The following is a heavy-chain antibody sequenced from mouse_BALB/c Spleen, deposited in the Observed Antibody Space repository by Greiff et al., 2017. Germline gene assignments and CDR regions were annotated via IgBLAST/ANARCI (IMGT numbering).Heavy chain of an antibody. CDR1: GYTFTSYW. V-gene: IGHV1-7*01. CDR3: ARRSGGVRYAMDY. CDR2: INPSTGYT. D-gene: IGHD2-14*01. J-gene: IGHJ4*01. Sequence: QVQLQQSGAELAKPGASVKMSCKASGYTFTSYWMHWVKQRPGQGLEWIGYINPSTGYTEYNQKFKDKATLTADKSSSTAYMQLSSLTSEDSAVYYCARRSGGVRYAMDYWGQGTSVTVSS.